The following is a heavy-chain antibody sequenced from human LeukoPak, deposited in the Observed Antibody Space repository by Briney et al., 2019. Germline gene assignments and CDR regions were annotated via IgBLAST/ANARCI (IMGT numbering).Heavy chain of an antibody. D-gene: IGHD3-10*01. CDR3: ATGKWFGELLPFDY. CDR1: GYTLTELS. J-gene: IGHJ4*02. CDR2: FDPEDGET. Sequence: ASVKVSGKVSGYTLTELSMHWVRQAPGKGLEWMGGFDPEDGETIYAQKFQGRVTMTEDTSTDTAYMELSSLRSEDTAVYYCATGKWFGELLPFDYWGQGTLVTVSS. V-gene: IGHV1-24*01.